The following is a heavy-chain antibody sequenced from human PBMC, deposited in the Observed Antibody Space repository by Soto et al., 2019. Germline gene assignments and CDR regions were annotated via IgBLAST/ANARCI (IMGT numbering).Heavy chain of an antibody. J-gene: IGHJ4*02. CDR1: GFTFSNAW. Sequence: PGGSLRLSCAASGFTFSNAWMNWVRQAPGKGLEWVGRIKSKTDGGTTDYAAPVKGRFTISRDDSKNTLYLQMNSLKTEDTAVYYCTTEVSGEGSYFDWLFGYWGQGTLVTVSS. V-gene: IGHV3-15*07. D-gene: IGHD3-9*01. CDR2: IKSKTDGGTT. CDR3: TTEVSGEGSYFDWLFGY.